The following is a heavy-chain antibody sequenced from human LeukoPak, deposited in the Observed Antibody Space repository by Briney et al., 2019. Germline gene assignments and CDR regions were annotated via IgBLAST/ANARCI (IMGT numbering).Heavy chain of an antibody. D-gene: IGHD1-26*01. V-gene: IGHV3-11*01. CDR2: INGRSSNI. J-gene: IGHJ1*01. CDR1: GFSFSDYY. CDR3: ARRVGATSDH. Sequence: GGSLRLSCAASGFSFSDYYMTWVRQAAGRGLEWVSYINGRSSNIYYADTVKGRFTISRDNSKNSLYLHMNSLRVDDTAVYYCARRVGATSDHWGQGSLVTVAS.